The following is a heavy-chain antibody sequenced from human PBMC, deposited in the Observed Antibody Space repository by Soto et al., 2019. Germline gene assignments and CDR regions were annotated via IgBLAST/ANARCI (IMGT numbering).Heavy chain of an antibody. CDR3: AKESWGLGETAEEDY. D-gene: IGHD3-16*01. CDR2: ISGRGGST. Sequence: GGSLRLSCAASGFTFSSSAMSWVRQAPGKGLEWVSAISGRGGSTDYADSVKGRFTISRDNSKNTLYLQMNSLRAEDTAVYDCAKESWGLGETAEEDYWGQGTLVTVSS. CDR1: GFTFSSSA. V-gene: IGHV3-23*01. J-gene: IGHJ4*02.